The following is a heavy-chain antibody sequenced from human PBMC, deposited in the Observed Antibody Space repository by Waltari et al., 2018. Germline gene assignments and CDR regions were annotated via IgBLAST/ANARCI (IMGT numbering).Heavy chain of an antibody. V-gene: IGHV3-73*01. Sequence: EVQLVESGGGLVQPGGSLKLSCAGSGFTFSGSAIHWVRQASGGGLEWVGRIRGKANRYATEYVASVKGRFTISRDDSKNTAYLQLNSLKTEDTAVYYCTSSGSYSSYHGMDVWGQGTTVTVSS. CDR3: TSSGSYSSYHGMDV. CDR2: IRGKANRYAT. D-gene: IGHD1-26*01. J-gene: IGHJ6*02. CDR1: GFTFSGSA.